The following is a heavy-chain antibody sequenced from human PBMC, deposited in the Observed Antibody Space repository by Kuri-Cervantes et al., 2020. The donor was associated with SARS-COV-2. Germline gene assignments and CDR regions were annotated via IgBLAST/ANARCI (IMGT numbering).Heavy chain of an antibody. V-gene: IGHV3-23*01. D-gene: IGHD3-22*01. CDR1: GFMFSRYG. CDR2: ISGSGGST. Sequence: GESLKISCAASGFMFSRYGMHWVRQAPGKGLEWVSAISGSGGSTYYADSVKGRFTISRDNSKNTLYLQMNSLRAEDTAVYYCAKDFVYYYDSSGYLFDYWGQGTLVTVSS. J-gene: IGHJ4*02. CDR3: AKDFVYYYDSSGYLFDY.